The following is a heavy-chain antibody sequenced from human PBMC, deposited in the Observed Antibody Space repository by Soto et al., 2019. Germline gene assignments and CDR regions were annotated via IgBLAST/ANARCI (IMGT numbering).Heavy chain of an antibody. D-gene: IGHD6-19*01. CDR1: GFTFSSYG. J-gene: IGHJ4*02. Sequence: QVQLVESGGGVVQPGRSLRLSCAASGFTFSSYGMHWVRQAPGKGLEWVAVISYDGSNKYYADSVKGRFTISRDNSKNTLYLKMNGLRAEDTGVYYCAKEAAVAGTIRWGQGTLVTVSS. CDR2: ISYDGSNK. V-gene: IGHV3-30*18. CDR3: AKEAAVAGTIR.